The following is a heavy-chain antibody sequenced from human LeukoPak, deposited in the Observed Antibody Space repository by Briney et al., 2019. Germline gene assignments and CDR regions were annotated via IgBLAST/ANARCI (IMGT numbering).Heavy chain of an antibody. V-gene: IGHV1-8*01. CDR1: GYTFTSYD. J-gene: IGHJ4*02. D-gene: IGHD6-19*01. CDR2: MNPNSGNT. CDR3: ARTNKQWLVLGY. Sequence: GASVKVSCKASGYTFTSYDINWVPHATGQGLEWMGWMNPNSGNTGYAQKFQGRDTITRNTPISTPYMELSSLRSEDTAVYYCARTNKQWLVLGYWGQGTLVTVSS.